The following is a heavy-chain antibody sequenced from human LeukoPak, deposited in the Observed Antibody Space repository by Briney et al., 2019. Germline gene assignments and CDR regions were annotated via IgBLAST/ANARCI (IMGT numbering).Heavy chain of an antibody. J-gene: IGHJ1*01. CDR1: GSTVSRYG. CDR3: AKDAKYLFFDL. Sequence: GGSLRPACAASGSTVSRYGMSWVRQAPGKGLEWVSAISGSGGSTYYADSVKGRFTVSRDNSKNTLYLQMNSLRAEDTAVYYCAKDAKYLFFDLGGQGTLVTVSS. CDR2: ISGSGGST. D-gene: IGHD3/OR15-3a*01. V-gene: IGHV3-23*01.